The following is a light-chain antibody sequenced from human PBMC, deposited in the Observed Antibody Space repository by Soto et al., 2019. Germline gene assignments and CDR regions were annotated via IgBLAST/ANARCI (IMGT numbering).Light chain of an antibody. J-gene: IGLJ1*01. Sequence: QSALTHPSSVSGSPGQSITISCTGTSSGIGSYDLVSWYQQHPGTAPKLIIYEVTKRPSGVSTRFSGSKSGNTASLTISGLQAVDEADYYCCSFADFTYVFGTGTKVTVL. V-gene: IGLV2-23*02. CDR1: SSGIGSYDL. CDR2: EVT. CDR3: CSFADFTYV.